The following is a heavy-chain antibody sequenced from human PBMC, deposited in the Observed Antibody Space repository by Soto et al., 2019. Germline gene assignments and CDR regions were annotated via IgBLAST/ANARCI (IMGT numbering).Heavy chain of an antibody. J-gene: IGHJ4*02. D-gene: IGHD4-17*01. CDR3: ARDGSLYVDSRSNCVDY. V-gene: IGHV3-21*01. CDR2: ISTTSSYI. Sequence: EVQLVESGGGLVKPGGSLRLSCAASGFTFSSYSMNWVRQAPGKGLEWVSSISTTSSYISYADSVKGRFTISRDNAKNSLYLQMNSLRAEDSAVYYCARDGSLYVDSRSNCVDYWGQGTLVTVSS. CDR1: GFTFSSYS.